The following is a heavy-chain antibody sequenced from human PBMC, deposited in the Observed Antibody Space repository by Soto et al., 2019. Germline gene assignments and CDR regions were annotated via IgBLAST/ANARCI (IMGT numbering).Heavy chain of an antibody. D-gene: IGHD3-22*01. V-gene: IGHV1-69*02. CDR2: IIPILGIA. Sequence: SVKVFCKASGGTFSSYTISWVRQAPGQGLEWMRRIIPILGIANYAQKFQGRVTITADKSTSTAYMELRSLRSDDTAVYYCARVKGSGYHNWFDPWGQGTLVTVSS. J-gene: IGHJ5*02. CDR1: GGTFSSYT. CDR3: ARVKGSGYHNWFDP.